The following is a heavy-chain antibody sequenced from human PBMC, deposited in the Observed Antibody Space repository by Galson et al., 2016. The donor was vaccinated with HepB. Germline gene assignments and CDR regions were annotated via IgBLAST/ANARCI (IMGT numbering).Heavy chain of an antibody. D-gene: IGHD3-22*01. CDR3: ARVPYYYDSSGYLSYYYNGMDV. Sequence: ETLSLTCTVSGGSISNYYWTWIRQPPGEGLEWIGCISNSGSTNNNPSLTSRVTISADTSKHQNSLTLNSVTAADTAVYYCARVPYYYDSSGYLSYYYNGMDVWGQGTTVTVSS. CDR2: ISNSGST. J-gene: IGHJ6*02. CDR1: GGSISNYY. V-gene: IGHV4-59*01.